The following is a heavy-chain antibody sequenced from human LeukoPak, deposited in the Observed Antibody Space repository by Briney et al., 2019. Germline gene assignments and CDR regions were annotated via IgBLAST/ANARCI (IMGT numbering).Heavy chain of an antibody. V-gene: IGHV1-2*02. CDR1: GYTFTGYY. CDR3: ARDLGFDICYGSGSYPSWFDP. J-gene: IGHJ5*02. Sequence: ASVKVSCKASGYTFTGYYMHWVRQAPGQGLEWMGWISPNSGGTNYAQKFQGRVTMTRDTSITTAYMELSRLRSDDTAVYYCARDLGFDICYGSGSYPSWFDPWGQGTLVTVSS. D-gene: IGHD3-10*01. CDR2: ISPNSGGT.